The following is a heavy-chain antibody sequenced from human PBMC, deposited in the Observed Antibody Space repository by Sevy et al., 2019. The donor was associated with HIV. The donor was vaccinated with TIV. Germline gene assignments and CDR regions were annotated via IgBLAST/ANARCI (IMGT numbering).Heavy chain of an antibody. Sequence: GGSLRLSCPAPGFTFGGYSMNWVRQAPGRGLEWVSYISSSSYTIYYADSVKGRFTISRDNAKNSLYLQMNSLRAEDTAVYYCARAPPYSSGWYGIDYWGQGTLVTVSS. J-gene: IGHJ4*02. CDR1: GFTFGGYS. CDR3: ARAPPYSSGWYGIDY. D-gene: IGHD6-19*01. CDR2: ISSSSYTI. V-gene: IGHV3-48*01.